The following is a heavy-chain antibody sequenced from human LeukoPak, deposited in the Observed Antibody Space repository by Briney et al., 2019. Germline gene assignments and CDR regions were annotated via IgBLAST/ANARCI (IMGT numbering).Heavy chain of an antibody. V-gene: IGHV4-39*02. CDR1: GGSIRSSSYY. CDR2: IYYSGST. J-gene: IGHJ4*02. Sequence: SETLSLTCTVSGGSIRSSSYYWGWIRQPPGKGLEWIGSIYYSGSTYYNPSLKSRVIISIDTSKNQFSLKLSSVTAADTAVYYCARERGGITMIVELDYWGQGTLVTVSS. D-gene: IGHD3-22*01. CDR3: ARERGGITMIVELDY.